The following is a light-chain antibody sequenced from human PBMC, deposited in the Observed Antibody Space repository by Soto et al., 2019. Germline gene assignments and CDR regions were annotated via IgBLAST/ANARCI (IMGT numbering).Light chain of an antibody. Sequence: EIVLTQSPGTLSLSPGERATLSCRASQSVSSSYLAWYQQKPGQAPKLLIYGASSRATGIPDRFSGSGSGTDFTLTISRLEPEDFAVYYCQQYGNSIPITFGQGTLLEIK. J-gene: IGKJ5*01. V-gene: IGKV3-20*01. CDR3: QQYGNSIPIT. CDR1: QSVSSSY. CDR2: GAS.